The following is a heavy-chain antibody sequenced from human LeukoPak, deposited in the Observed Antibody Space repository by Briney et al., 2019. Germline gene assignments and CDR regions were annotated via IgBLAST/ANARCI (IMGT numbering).Heavy chain of an antibody. J-gene: IGHJ5*02. D-gene: IGHD5-12*01. V-gene: IGHV3-30*02. CDR2: IRYDGSNK. Sequence: GGSLRLSCAASGFTFSSYGMHWVRQTPGKGLEWVAFIRYDGSNKYYADSVKGRFTISRDNSKNTLYLQMNSLRAEDTAVYYCAKDPGSGYAIDPWGQGTLVTVSS. CDR1: GFTFSSYG. CDR3: AKDPGSGYAIDP.